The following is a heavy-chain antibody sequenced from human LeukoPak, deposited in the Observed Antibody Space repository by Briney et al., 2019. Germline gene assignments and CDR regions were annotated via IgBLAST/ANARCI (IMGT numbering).Heavy chain of an antibody. CDR3: ARGVPQLGFRSSTSFLMARYYYYMDV. Sequence: GGSLRLSCAASGFIVTNDYMNWVRQAPGKGLEWVSVISTGGATYYADPVKARFTISRDISKNTLYLQMNSLRPEDTAIYYCARGVPQLGFRSSTSFLMARYYYYMDVWGKGTTVTVSS. J-gene: IGHJ6*03. CDR1: GFIVTNDY. CDR2: ISTGGAT. D-gene: IGHD2-2*01. V-gene: IGHV3-66*02.